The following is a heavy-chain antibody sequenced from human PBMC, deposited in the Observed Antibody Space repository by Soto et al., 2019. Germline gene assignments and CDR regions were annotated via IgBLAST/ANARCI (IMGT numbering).Heavy chain of an antibody. CDR3: ERQRHGDYGRTGYYFDY. D-gene: IGHD4-17*01. J-gene: IGHJ4*02. V-gene: IGHV4-39*01. Sequence: SETLSLTCAVYGGSLSDYYWGWIRQPPGKGLEWIGSIYYSGSTYYNPSLKSRVTISVDTSKTQFSLKLTSVTAAATAVYYCERQRHGDYGRTGYYFDYWGPGTLVTVSS. CDR2: IYYSGST. CDR1: GGSLSDYY.